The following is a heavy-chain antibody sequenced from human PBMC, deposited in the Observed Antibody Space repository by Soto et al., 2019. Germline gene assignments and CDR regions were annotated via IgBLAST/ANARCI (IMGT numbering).Heavy chain of an antibody. CDR3: ARGGYVSGGYYVDS. Sequence: SETLSLTCTVSGGSVSSGNYYWSWLRQPTGKGLEWIGNIYYSGSTNFNPSLKSRVTISVDTSKNQFSLKLSSVTAADTAVYYCARGGYVSGGYYVDSWGQGTLVTVSS. V-gene: IGHV4-61*01. J-gene: IGHJ4*02. CDR2: IYYSGST. CDR1: GGSVSSGNYY. D-gene: IGHD2-15*01.